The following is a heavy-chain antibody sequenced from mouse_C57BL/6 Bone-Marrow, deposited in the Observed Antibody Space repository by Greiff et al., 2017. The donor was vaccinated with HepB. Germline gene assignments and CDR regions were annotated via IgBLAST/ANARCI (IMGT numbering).Heavy chain of an antibody. Sequence: LQESGPELVKPGASVKISCKASGYAFSSSWMNWVKQRPGKGLEWIGRIYPGDGDTNYNGKFKGKATLTADKSSSTAYMQLSSLTSEDSAVYFCARDSSGPFAYWGQGTLVTVSA. CDR1: GYAFSSSW. D-gene: IGHD3-2*02. CDR3: ARDSSGPFAY. V-gene: IGHV1-82*01. CDR2: IYPGDGDT. J-gene: IGHJ3*01.